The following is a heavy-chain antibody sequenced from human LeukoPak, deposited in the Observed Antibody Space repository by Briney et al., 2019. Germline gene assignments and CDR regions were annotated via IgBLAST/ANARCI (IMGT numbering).Heavy chain of an antibody. CDR1: GYTFSNYY. Sequence: ASVKVSCKTSGYTFSNYYMHWVRQAPGQGLEWMGLIHPTGGTTTYAQKFRGRVTMTRNTSRSTVLMELSSLRSEDTAVYYCARGGSTTIAVTDTGYWGQGTLVTVSS. D-gene: IGHD6-19*01. V-gene: IGHV1-46*01. CDR3: ARGGSTTIAVTDTGY. J-gene: IGHJ4*02. CDR2: IHPTGGTT.